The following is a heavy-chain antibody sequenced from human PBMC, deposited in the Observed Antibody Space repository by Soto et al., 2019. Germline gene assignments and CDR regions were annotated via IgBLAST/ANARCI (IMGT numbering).Heavy chain of an antibody. CDR3: ARVYIPHYYYYGMDV. CDR1: GGTFSSYA. D-gene: IGHD1-20*01. J-gene: IGHJ6*02. V-gene: IGHV1-69*13. Sequence: TGWASVKVSCKASGGTFSSYAISWVRQAPGQGLEWMGGIIPIFGTANYAQKFQGRVTITADESSSTAYMELSSLRSEDTAVYYCARVYIPHYYYYGMDVWGQGTTVTVSS. CDR2: IIPIFGTA.